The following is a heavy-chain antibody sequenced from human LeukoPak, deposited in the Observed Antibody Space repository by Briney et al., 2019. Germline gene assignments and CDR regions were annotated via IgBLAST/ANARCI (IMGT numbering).Heavy chain of an antibody. Sequence: PSETLSLTCTVSGGSISSSSYYWGWLRQPPGQGLEWIGSIYYSGSTYYNPSLKSRVTISVDTSKNQFSLNLSSVTAADTALYYCARLGLAARDFDYWGRGTLVTVSS. CDR2: IYYSGST. CDR1: GGSISSSSYY. CDR3: ARLGLAARDFDY. J-gene: IGHJ4*02. D-gene: IGHD6-13*01. V-gene: IGHV4-39*01.